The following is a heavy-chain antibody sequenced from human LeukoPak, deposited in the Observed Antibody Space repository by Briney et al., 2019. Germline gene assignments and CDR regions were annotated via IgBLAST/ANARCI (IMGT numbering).Heavy chain of an antibody. V-gene: IGHV3-30*18. Sequence: GGSLRLSCAASGFTFSSYGMHWVRQAPGKGLEWVAVISYDGSNKYYADSVKGRFTISRDNSRNTLYLQMNSLRAEDTAVYYCAKDALGLRYCSSTSCYPPYSWFAPCGEGALGTVSP. J-gene: IGHJ5*02. CDR1: GFTFSSYG. CDR3: AKDALGLRYCSSTSCYPPYSWFAP. CDR2: ISYDGSNK. D-gene: IGHD2-2*01.